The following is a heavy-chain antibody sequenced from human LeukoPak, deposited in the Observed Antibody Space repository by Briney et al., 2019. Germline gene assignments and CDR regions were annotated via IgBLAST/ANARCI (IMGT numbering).Heavy chain of an antibody. CDR1: GYSFTTYW. CDR3: ARQKGGYCSGGSCYGLIYFDY. J-gene: IGHJ4*02. V-gene: IGHV5-51*01. Sequence: GESLKISCRVSGYSFTTYWIAWVRQMPGKGLEWMGNIYPGDSDTRYSPSFQGQVTISADKSISTAYLQWSSLKASDTAMYYCARQKGGYCSGGSCYGLIYFDYWGQGTLVTVSS. D-gene: IGHD2-15*01. CDR2: IYPGDSDT.